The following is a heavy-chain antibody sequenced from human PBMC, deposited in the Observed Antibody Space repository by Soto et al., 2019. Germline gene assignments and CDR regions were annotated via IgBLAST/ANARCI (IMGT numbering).Heavy chain of an antibody. V-gene: IGHV4-59*01. Sequence: SETLSLTCTVSGGSMSRYYWTWIRQPPGKGLEWIGNIHYTGSTNYNPSLKSRVTILLGTSTSQFSLKVSSVTAADTAVYYCARDLTISSPDGPLEPWGNGNLVSVSA. CDR3: ARDLTISSPDGPLEP. CDR1: GGSMSRYY. D-gene: IGHD1-1*01. J-gene: IGHJ5*02. CDR2: IHYTGST.